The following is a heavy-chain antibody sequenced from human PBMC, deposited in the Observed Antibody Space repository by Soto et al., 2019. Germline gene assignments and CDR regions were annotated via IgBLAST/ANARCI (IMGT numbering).Heavy chain of an antibody. D-gene: IGHD3-10*01. CDR3: ARINYGSGTSWFDP. V-gene: IGHV3-11*01. Sequence: GGSLRLSCEASGCTFSDYYMAWIRQAPGEGPEWISYISMSGNSMYYADSVKGRFTISRDNARNSMYLQMNSLRAEDTAMYYCARINYGSGTSWFDPWGQGALVTVSS. CDR2: ISMSGNSM. CDR1: GCTFSDYY. J-gene: IGHJ5*02.